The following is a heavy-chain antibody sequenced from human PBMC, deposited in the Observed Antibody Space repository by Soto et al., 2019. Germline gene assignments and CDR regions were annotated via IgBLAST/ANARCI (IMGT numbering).Heavy chain of an antibody. V-gene: IGHV4-61*01. CDR3: ARDLSMDV. Sequence: QVQLQESGPGLVKPSETLSLTCTVSGGSVSSGTYYWSWIRQPPGKGLEWIGYIYHSGSTNYNPSLNSRVTISVDTSKNQFSLKLSSVTAADTAVYYCARDLSMDVWGQGTTVTVSS. J-gene: IGHJ6*02. CDR2: IYHSGST. CDR1: GGSVSSGTYY.